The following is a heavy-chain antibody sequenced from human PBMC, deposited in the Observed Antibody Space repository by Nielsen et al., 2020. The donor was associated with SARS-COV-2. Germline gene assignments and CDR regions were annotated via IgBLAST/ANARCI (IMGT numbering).Heavy chain of an antibody. Sequence: SETLSLTCTVSGGSISSGGYYWSWIRHYPGKGLEWIGYIYFSGRTCYNPSLKSRVTISVDTSKNQFSLSLRSVTAADTAVYYCARESSGYDHYNYGMDVWGQGTTVTVSS. J-gene: IGHJ6*02. CDR3: ARESSGYDHYNYGMDV. CDR1: GGSISSGGYY. D-gene: IGHD5-12*01. CDR2: IYFSGRT. V-gene: IGHV4-31*03.